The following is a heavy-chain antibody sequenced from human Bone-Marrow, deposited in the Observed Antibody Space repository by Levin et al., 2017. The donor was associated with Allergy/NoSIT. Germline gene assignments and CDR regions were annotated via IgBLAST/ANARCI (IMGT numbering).Heavy chain of an antibody. V-gene: IGHV3-30*03. CDR3: VRGTAFDI. CDR2: ITYNGDTD. J-gene: IGHJ3*02. D-gene: IGHD3-16*01. CDR1: GFNFSSFG. Sequence: GESLKISCAASGFNFSSFGMHWVRQVPGEGLEWMAIITYNGDTDYYADSVKGRFSISRDNSKSTLYLQMNSLRPDDTAVYYCVRGTAFDIWGQGTMVTVSS.